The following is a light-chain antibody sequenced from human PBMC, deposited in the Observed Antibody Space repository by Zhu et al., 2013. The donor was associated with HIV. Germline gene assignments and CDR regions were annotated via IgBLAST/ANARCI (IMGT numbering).Light chain of an antibody. CDR2: DDN. V-gene: IGLV3-21*04. CDR3: QVWDSSSDHPV. J-gene: IGLJ7*01. Sequence: SYELTQPPSLSVAPGKTARVTCGENNIGSKSVHWYQQKPGQAPVLVIYDDNDRPSGIPERFSGSNSGNTATLTISRVEAGDEADYYCQVWDSSSDHPVFGGGTQLTVL. CDR1: NIGSKS.